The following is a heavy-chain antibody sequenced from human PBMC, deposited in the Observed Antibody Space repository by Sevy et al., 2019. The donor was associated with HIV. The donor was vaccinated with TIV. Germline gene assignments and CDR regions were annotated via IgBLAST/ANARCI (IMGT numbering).Heavy chain of an antibody. D-gene: IGHD3-10*01. CDR2: ISSGSSTI. CDR1: GFMFSGSA. J-gene: IGHJ5*02. V-gene: IGHV3-48*01. CDR3: AGELRGSEFDP. Sequence: GGSLRLSCAASGFMFSGSAMNWVRQAPGKRLEWVSYISSGSSTIYYADSVKGRFTIFRDNDKNFLYLQMNSLRVEDTAIYYCAGELRGSEFDPWGQGTLVTVSS.